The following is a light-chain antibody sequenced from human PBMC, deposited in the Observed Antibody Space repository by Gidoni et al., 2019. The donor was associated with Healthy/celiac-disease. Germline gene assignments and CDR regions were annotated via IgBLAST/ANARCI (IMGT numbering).Light chain of an antibody. Sequence: SLGERATINCKSSQSVLYSSNNKNYLAWYQQKPGQPPKLLIYWASTRESGVPDRFSGSGSGTDFTLTISSLQAEDVAVYYCQQYYSTPLTFGGGTKVEIK. CDR2: WAS. J-gene: IGKJ4*01. CDR3: QQYYSTPLT. CDR1: QSVLYSSNNKNY. V-gene: IGKV4-1*01.